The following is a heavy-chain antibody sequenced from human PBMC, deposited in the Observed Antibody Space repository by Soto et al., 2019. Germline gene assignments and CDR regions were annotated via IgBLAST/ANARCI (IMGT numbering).Heavy chain of an antibody. D-gene: IGHD1-26*01. CDR2: IYYGGST. Sequence: SDTLSLTCTVSGGSISGGSNYWGWIRQPPGKGLEWIGSIYYGGSTYYNPSLKSRVTISVDTSKNQSSLKLTSVTAADTAVYYCAREGSISWFFTGGGGVLVPFSS. V-gene: IGHV4-39*02. CDR1: GGSISGGSNY. J-gene: IGHJ5*02. CDR3: AREGSISWFFT.